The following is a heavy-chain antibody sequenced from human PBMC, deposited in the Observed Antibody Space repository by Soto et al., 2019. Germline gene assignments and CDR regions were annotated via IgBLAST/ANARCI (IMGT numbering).Heavy chain of an antibody. Sequence: SETLSLTCTVSGGSISSGGYYWSWIRQHPGKGLEWIGYIYYSGSTYYNPSLKSRVTISVDTSKNQFSLKLSSVTAADTAVYYCAGGCSGGSCYLHNNWFDPWGQGTLVTVSS. CDR3: AGGCSGGSCYLHNNWFDP. CDR2: IYYSGST. J-gene: IGHJ5*02. V-gene: IGHV4-31*03. CDR1: GGSISSGGYY. D-gene: IGHD2-15*01.